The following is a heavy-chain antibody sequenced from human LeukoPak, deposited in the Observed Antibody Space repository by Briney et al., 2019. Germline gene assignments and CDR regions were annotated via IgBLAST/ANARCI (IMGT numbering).Heavy chain of an antibody. CDR1: GFTFSRYA. CDR2: ISTNGGST. J-gene: IGHJ4*02. D-gene: IGHD3-22*01. Sequence: GGSLRLSCAASGFTFSRYAMHWVRQAPGKGLEYVSAISTNGGSTYYASSVKGRFTISRDNSKNTLYLQMVNLRPEDMAVYYCARGNDSSGYYYFFDYWGQGTLVSVSS. V-gene: IGHV3-64*01. CDR3: ARGNDSSGYYYFFDY.